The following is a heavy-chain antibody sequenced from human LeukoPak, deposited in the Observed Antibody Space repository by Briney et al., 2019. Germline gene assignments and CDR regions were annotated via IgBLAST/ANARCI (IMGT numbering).Heavy chain of an antibody. D-gene: IGHD5-18*01. CDR3: ARGSSYGYYYYYYYMDV. CDR1: GYTFTFYY. CDR2: INPNSGGT. J-gene: IGHJ6*03. Sequence: ASVKVSCKASGYTFTFYYMHWVRQAPGQGLEGMGWINPNSGGTNYAQKFQGRVTVTRDTSISTAYMELSRLRSDDTAVYYCARGSSYGYYYYYYYMDVWGKGTTVTVSS. V-gene: IGHV1-2*02.